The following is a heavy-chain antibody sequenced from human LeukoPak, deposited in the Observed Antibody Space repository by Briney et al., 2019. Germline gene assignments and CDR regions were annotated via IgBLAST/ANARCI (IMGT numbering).Heavy chain of an antibody. V-gene: IGHV4-39*07. J-gene: IGHJ3*02. Sequence: SETLSLTCTVSGGSISSSSYYWGWFRQPPGKGLEWIVSIYYSGSTYYNPSLKSRVTISVDTSKNQFSLKLSSVTAADTAVYYCARGQTTADAFDIWGQGTMVTVSS. CDR3: ARGQTTADAFDI. CDR2: IYYSGST. D-gene: IGHD1-1*01. CDR1: GGSISSSSYY.